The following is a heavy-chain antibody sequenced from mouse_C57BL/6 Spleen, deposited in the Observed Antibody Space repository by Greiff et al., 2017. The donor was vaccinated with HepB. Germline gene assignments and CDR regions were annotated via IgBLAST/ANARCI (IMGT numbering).Heavy chain of an antibody. Sequence: EVKLMESGEGLVKPGGSLKLSCAASGFTFSSYAMSWVRQTPEKRLEWVAYISSGGDYIYYADTVKGRFTISRDNARNTLYLQMSSLKSEDTAMYYCTRDYGSLYWYFDVWGTGTTVTVSS. J-gene: IGHJ1*03. D-gene: IGHD1-1*01. CDR1: GFTFSSYA. CDR3: TRDYGSLYWYFDV. CDR2: ISSGGDYI. V-gene: IGHV5-9-1*02.